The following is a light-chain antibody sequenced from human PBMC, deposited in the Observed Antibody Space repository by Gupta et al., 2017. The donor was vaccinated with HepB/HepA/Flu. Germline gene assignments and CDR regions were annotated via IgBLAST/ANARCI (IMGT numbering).Light chain of an antibody. Sequence: DIQMTQPPSSLSASVGDRVTITCRASQSISSYLNWYQQKPGKAPKLLIYAASSLQSGVPSRFSGGGSGTDFTLTISRLQPEDFATYYCQQSDSTPQIFGRGTKVEIK. J-gene: IGKJ4*01. CDR1: QSISSY. CDR3: QQSDSTPQI. V-gene: IGKV1-39*01. CDR2: AAS.